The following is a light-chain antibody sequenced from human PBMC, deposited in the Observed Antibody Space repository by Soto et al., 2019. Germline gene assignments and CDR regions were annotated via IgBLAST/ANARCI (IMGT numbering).Light chain of an antibody. CDR3: QQYYDLPIT. V-gene: IGKV1-33*01. CDR2: DAS. J-gene: IGKJ5*01. Sequence: DIQMTQSPSSLSASVGDRVTITCRASQGISSWLAWYQQKPGKAPKLLIDDASNLETGVPSRFSGSGSGAHFTFTIASLQPEDTAIYYCQQYYDLPITFGQGTRLEIK. CDR1: QGISSW.